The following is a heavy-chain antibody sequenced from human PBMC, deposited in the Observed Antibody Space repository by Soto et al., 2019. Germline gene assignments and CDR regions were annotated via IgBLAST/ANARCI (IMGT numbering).Heavy chain of an antibody. CDR1: EFTFSSYA. CDR3: AKDGYSSSWVFDY. D-gene: IGHD6-13*01. J-gene: IGHJ4*02. V-gene: IGHV3-23*01. Sequence: PGGSLRLSCAASEFTFSSYAMSWVRQAPGKGLEWVSIISGSGERTYYADSVKGRFTISRDNSKNTLYLQMNSLRAEDTAVYYCAKDGYSSSWVFDYWGQGTLVTVSS. CDR2: ISGSGERT.